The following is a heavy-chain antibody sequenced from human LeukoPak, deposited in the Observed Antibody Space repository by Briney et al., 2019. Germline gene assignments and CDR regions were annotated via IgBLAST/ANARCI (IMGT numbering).Heavy chain of an antibody. Sequence: SETLSLTCAVYGGSFSGYYWSWIRQPPGKGLEWIGEINHSGSTNYNPSLKSRVTISVDTSKNQFSLKLSSETAADTAVYYCARGAAVTAIQHWGQGTLVTVSS. J-gene: IGHJ1*01. D-gene: IGHD6-19*01. CDR3: ARGAAVTAIQH. CDR1: GGSFSGYY. V-gene: IGHV4-34*01. CDR2: INHSGST.